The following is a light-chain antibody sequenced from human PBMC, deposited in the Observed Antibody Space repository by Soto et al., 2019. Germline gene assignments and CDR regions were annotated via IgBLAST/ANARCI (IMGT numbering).Light chain of an antibody. CDR3: QHSKSHPPT. CDR2: GAS. V-gene: IGKV1-16*02. Sequence: DVQMTQSPSSLSASVGDSVTITCRASQDINSDLAWYQQRPGEAPKSLIFGASNLLDGVPSKFSGSGSGSEFTLTISSLQPEDSATYFCQHSKSHPPTFGRGTKVEI. CDR1: QDINSD. J-gene: IGKJ2*01.